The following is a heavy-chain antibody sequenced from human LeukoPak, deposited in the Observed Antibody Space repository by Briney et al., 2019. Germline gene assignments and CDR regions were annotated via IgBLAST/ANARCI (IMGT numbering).Heavy chain of an antibody. CDR3: ASLRWELQNFDY. CDR1: VFTFSSYV. Sequence: GGSLRLSCAAPVFTFSSYVMQWVRQAPGKGLEWVAFIRYDGNNKYCADSVKGRFTISRHNSKNTLYLQMNNLRAEDTAVYYCASLRWELQNFDYWGQGTLVTVSS. J-gene: IGHJ4*02. D-gene: IGHD1-26*01. CDR2: IRYDGNNK. V-gene: IGHV3-30*02.